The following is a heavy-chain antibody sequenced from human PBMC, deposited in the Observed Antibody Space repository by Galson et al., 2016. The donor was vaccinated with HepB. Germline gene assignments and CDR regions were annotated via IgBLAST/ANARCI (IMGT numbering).Heavy chain of an antibody. J-gene: IGHJ4*02. CDR3: ASQLGFQYCAGLLMSY. D-gene: IGHD2/OR15-2a*01. CDR1: GYTFTTYA. V-gene: IGHV1-3*01. CDR2: INAGNGNT. Sequence: SVKVSCKASGYTFTTYAIHWVRQAPGQGLEWTGWINAGNGNTDYAQRFQGRVTITRDKSASTDHMELTSLASEDTAVYYCASQLGFQYCAGLLMSYWGQGTLVT.